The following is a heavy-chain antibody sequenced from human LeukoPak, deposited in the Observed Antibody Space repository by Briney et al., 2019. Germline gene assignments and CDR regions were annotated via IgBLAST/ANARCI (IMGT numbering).Heavy chain of an antibody. CDR3: AREGYDSRGLVY. CDR1: GGSFSGYY. V-gene: IGHV4-34*01. D-gene: IGHD3-22*01. Sequence: SETLSLTCAVYGGSFSGYYWSWIRQPPGKGLAWIGEINHSGSTNYNPSLKSRVTISVDTSKNQFSLKLSSVTAADTAVYYCAREGYDSRGLVYWGQGTLVTVSS. CDR2: INHSGST. J-gene: IGHJ4*02.